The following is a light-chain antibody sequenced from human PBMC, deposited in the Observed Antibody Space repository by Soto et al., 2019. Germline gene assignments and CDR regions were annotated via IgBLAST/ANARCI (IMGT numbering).Light chain of an antibody. CDR2: DAS. V-gene: IGKV3-11*01. CDR3: QQSHSTPLT. Sequence: EILLTQSPATLSLSPGEIATLSCMASQSVSSYLAWYQQKPGQAPRLLIYDASNRATGIPARFSGSGSGTDFTLTISSLQPEDFATYYCQQSHSTPLTFGGGTKVDIK. J-gene: IGKJ4*01. CDR1: QSVSSY.